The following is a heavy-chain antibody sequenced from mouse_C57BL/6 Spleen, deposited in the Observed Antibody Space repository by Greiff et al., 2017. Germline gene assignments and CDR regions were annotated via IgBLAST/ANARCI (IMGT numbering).Heavy chain of an antibody. D-gene: IGHD1-1*01. J-gene: IGHJ1*03. V-gene: IGHV1-61*01. CDR2: IYPSDSET. CDR3: ARGITTVADFDV. Sequence: VQLQQSGAELVRPGSSVKLSCKASGYTFTSYWMDWVKQRPGQGLEWIGNIYPSDSETHYNQKFKDKATLTVDKSSSTAYMQLSSLTSEDSAVYYCARGITTVADFDVWGTGTTVTVSS. CDR1: GYTFTSYW.